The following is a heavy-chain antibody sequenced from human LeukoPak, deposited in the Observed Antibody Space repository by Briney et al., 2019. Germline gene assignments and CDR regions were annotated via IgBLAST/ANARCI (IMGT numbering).Heavy chain of an antibody. Sequence: PSETLSLTCTVSGGSINSHYWSWIRQPPGKELEWIGYIYYSGNTNYNPSLKSRVTISVDTSKNQFSLKLTSVTAADTAVYYCARLYNWIRPFDSRGQGTLVAVSS. D-gene: IGHD1-20*01. V-gene: IGHV4-59*11. J-gene: IGHJ4*02. CDR1: GGSINSHY. CDR2: IYYSGNT. CDR3: ARLYNWIRPFDS.